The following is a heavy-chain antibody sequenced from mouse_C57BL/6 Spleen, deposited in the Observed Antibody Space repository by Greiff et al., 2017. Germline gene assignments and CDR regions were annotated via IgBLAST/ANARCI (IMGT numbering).Heavy chain of an antibody. CDR1: GYSITSGYY. J-gene: IGHJ2*01. Sequence: EVQRVESGPGLVKPSQSLSLTYSVTGYSITSGYYWNWIRQFPGNKLEWMGYISYDGSNNYNPSLKNRISITRATSKNQFFLKLNSVTTEATATYYCARDYGCDYWGQGTTLTVSS. CDR2: ISYDGSN. D-gene: IGHD1-1*02. CDR3: ARDYGCDY. V-gene: IGHV3-6*01.